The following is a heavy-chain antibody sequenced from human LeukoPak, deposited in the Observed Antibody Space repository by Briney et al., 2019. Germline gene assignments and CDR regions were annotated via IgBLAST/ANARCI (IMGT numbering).Heavy chain of an antibody. CDR1: GFSISNYY. J-gene: IGHJ3*02. CDR2: IYSGGST. Sequence: PGGSLRLSCAASGFSISNYYMFWARQAPGKGLEWVSVIYSGGSTYYAVSVKGRFTISRDNSKNTLYLQMNSLRAEDTAVYYCAKLYSTYDSSGYYYVRDDAFDIWGQGTMVTVSS. CDR3: AKLYSTYDSSGYYYVRDDAFDI. D-gene: IGHD3-22*01. V-gene: IGHV3-53*01.